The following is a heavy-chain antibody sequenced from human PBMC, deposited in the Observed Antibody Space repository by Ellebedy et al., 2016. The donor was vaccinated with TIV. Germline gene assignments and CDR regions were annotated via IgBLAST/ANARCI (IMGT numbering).Heavy chain of an antibody. CDR1: GYTFTNYG. J-gene: IGHJ4*02. D-gene: IGHD1-26*01. CDR3: ARARNSGSYFHY. Sequence: ASVKVSXKASGYTFTNYGISWVRQAPGQGLEWMGWISAYNGNTNYAQKLQGRVTMTTDTSTSTAYMELRSLRSDDTAVYYCARARNSGSYFHYWGQGTLVTVSS. CDR2: ISAYNGNT. V-gene: IGHV1-18*01.